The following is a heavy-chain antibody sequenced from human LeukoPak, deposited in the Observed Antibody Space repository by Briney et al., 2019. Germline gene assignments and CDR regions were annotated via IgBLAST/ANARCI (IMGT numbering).Heavy chain of an antibody. V-gene: IGHV3-53*04. CDR3: ARDLRSCSGGECYEYKWFDP. CDR1: GFTFSSYG. CDR2: IYSGGSA. D-gene: IGHD2-21*01. J-gene: IGHJ5*02. Sequence: GGSLRLSCAASGFTFSSYGMAWVRQAPGKGLEWVALIYSGGSAHYSDSVRGRFTISRHNSNNTPYLQMRSLRPADTAVYYCARDLRSCSGGECYEYKWFDPWGQGTLVTVSS.